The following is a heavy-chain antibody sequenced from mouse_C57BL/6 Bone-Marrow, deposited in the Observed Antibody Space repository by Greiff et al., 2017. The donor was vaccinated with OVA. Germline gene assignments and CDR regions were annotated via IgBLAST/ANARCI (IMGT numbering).Heavy chain of an antibody. CDR3: ARGDDGCYWFAY. CDR2: IDPANGNT. D-gene: IGHD2-3*01. Sequence: EVQLQQSVAELVRPGASVKLSCTASGFNIKNTYMHWVKQRPEQGLEWIGSIDPANGNTKYAPKFKGKATITADTSSNTAYLQLSSLTSEDTAICYCARGDDGCYWFAYWGQGTLVTVSA. J-gene: IGHJ3*01. CDR1: GFNIKNTY. V-gene: IGHV14-3*01.